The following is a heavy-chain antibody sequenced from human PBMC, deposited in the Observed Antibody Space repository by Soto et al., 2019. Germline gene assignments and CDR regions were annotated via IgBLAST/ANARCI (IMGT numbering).Heavy chain of an antibody. CDR2: LYDVDGS. D-gene: IGHD1-1*01. CDR1: GLTISGKKY. V-gene: IGHV3-53*01. CDR3: ATWHEREHAFDV. J-gene: IGHJ3*01. Sequence: DVQLVESGGGLIQPGESLRLSCAAFGLTISGKKYVAWVRQAPGQGLEWVSALYDVDGSFYADSVTGRFTTSSDSAKTTVYLQMNYLRPDDTAVYYCATWHEREHAFDVWGQVTTVTISS.